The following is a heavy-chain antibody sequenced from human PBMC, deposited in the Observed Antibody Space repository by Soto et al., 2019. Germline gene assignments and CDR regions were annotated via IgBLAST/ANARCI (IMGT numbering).Heavy chain of an antibody. Sequence: QVQLVQSGAEVKKPGASVKVSCKASGYTFTSYGISWVRQAPGQGLEWMGWLSAYNGNTNYAQKLQGRVTMTTDTSTCTAYMDLRSLRSDDTAVYYSAREWEVAALDPWGQGTLVTVSS. D-gene: IGHD6-19*01. CDR3: AREWEVAALDP. J-gene: IGHJ5*02. V-gene: IGHV1-18*01. CDR1: GYTFTSYG. CDR2: LSAYNGNT.